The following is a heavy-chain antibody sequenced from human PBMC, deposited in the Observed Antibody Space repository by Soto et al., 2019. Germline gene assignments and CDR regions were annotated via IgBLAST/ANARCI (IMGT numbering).Heavy chain of an antibody. CDR2: IYDSGST. Sequence: KTSETLSLTCTVSGGSVSSGSYYWTWIRQPPGKGLEWIGYIYDSGSTKYNYFLKSRLTISLDMSKNQFSLKLSSVTAADTAVYYCARDSLPEGGAAFDYWGQGTLVTVSS. V-gene: IGHV4-61*01. D-gene: IGHD1-26*01. J-gene: IGHJ4*02. CDR3: ARDSLPEGGAAFDY. CDR1: GGSVSSGSYY.